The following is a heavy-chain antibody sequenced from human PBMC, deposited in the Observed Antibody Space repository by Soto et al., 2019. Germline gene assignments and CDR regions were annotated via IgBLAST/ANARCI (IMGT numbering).Heavy chain of an antibody. CDR2: INSDGSST. CDR1: GYTFSSYW. J-gene: IGHJ6*02. Sequence: LRLSCAASGYTFSSYWMHWVRQAPGKGLVWVSRINSDGSSTSYADSVKGRFTISRDNAKNTLYLQMNSLRAEDTAVYYCARDPRAAAGTSGSGMDVWGQGTTVTVSS. V-gene: IGHV3-74*01. D-gene: IGHD6-13*01. CDR3: ARDPRAAAGTSGSGMDV.